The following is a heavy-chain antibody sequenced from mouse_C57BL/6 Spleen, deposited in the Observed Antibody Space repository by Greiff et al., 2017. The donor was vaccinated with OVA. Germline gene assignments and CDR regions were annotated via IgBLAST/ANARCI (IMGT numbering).Heavy chain of an antibody. V-gene: IGHV1-9*01. J-gene: IGHJ1*03. CDR3: AASCITTVVDYWYFDV. CDR1: GYTFTGYW. CDR2: ILPGSGST. D-gene: IGHD1-1*01. Sequence: QVQLKQSGAELMKPGASVKLSCKATGYTFTGYWIEWVKQRPGHGLEWIGEILPGSGSTNYNEKFKGKATFTADTASNTAYMQLSSLTTEDSAIYYCAASCITTVVDYWYFDVWGTGTTVTVSS.